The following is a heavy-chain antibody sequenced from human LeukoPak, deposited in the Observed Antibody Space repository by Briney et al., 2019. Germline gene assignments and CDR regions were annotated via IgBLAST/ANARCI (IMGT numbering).Heavy chain of an antibody. CDR2: MGGGGTT. V-gene: IGHV3-23*01. J-gene: IGHJ4*02. CDR1: GFTFNNYV. CDR3: AKAGRPQAVAGWIDY. D-gene: IGHD6-19*01. Sequence: PGGSLRLSCAASGFTFNNYVMSWVRQAPGKGLEWVSAMGGGGTTYYADYVKGQFTISRDTSKNTLYLQMNSLRAEDTAIYYCAKAGRPQAVAGWIDYWGQGTLVTVSS.